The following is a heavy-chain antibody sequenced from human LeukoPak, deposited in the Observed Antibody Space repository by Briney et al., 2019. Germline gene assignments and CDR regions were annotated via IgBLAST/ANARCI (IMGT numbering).Heavy chain of an antibody. Sequence: GGSLRLSCAASGFTFSTCAMSWVRQATGKGLEWVSGIRGTTSGTYYADSVKGRFTISRDNSKNTLFLQVNSLRAEDTAVYYCANVRTYFYHGLDVWGQGTTVTVSS. CDR2: IRGTTSGT. V-gene: IGHV3-23*01. J-gene: IGHJ6*02. CDR3: ANVRTYFYHGLDV. CDR1: GFTFSTCA. D-gene: IGHD1-14*01.